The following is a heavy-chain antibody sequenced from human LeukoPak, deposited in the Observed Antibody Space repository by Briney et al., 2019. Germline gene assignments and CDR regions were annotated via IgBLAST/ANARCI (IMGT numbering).Heavy chain of an antibody. CDR2: IWYDGSNK. D-gene: IGHD5-24*01. J-gene: IGHJ4*02. CDR1: GFTFSSYV. V-gene: IGHV3-33*01. Sequence: GGSLRLSCAASGFTFSSYVMHWVRQAPGKGLEWVAVIWYDGSNKYYADSVKGRFTISRDNSKNTLYLQMNSLRAEDTAVYYCARARDGYRTDYFDYWGQGTLVTVSS. CDR3: ARARDGYRTDYFDY.